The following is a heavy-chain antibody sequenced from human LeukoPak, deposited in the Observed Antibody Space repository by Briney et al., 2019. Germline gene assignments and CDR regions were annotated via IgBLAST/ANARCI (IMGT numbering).Heavy chain of an antibody. V-gene: IGHV1-24*01. D-gene: IGHD3-22*01. CDR1: GYTLTELS. CDR3: ATEFSSGYHQSYFDY. J-gene: IGHJ4*02. Sequence: GASVKVSCKVSGYTLTELSMHWVRQAPGKGLEWMGGFDPEDGETIYARKFQGRVTMTEDTSTDTAYMELSSLRSEDTAVYYCATEFSSGYHQSYFDYWGQGTLVTVSS. CDR2: FDPEDGET.